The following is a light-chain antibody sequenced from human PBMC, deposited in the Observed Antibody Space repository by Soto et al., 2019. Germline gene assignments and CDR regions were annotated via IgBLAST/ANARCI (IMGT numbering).Light chain of an antibody. CDR2: DVA. V-gene: IGKV3-11*01. CDR1: EIVSNS. J-gene: IGKJ5*01. Sequence: EIVLTQSPATLSLSPGERATLSCRASEIVSNSLAWYQQKPGQAPRLLMYDVATRATGIPARFSGSGCVTDFILTISSLEPEDFAVYYCQQHSYWPFITVGQGTRLESK. CDR3: QQHSYWPFIT.